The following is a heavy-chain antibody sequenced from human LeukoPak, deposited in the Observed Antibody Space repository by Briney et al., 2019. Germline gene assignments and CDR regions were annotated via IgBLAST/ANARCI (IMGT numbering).Heavy chain of an antibody. Sequence: AGGSLRLSCAASGFTFSSYEMNWVRQAPGKGLEWVSYISSSGSTIYYADSVEGRFTISRDNDKNSIYLQMNSLRAEDTAVYYCAKDATPALGTVYMDVWGKGTTVTISS. CDR2: ISSSGSTI. J-gene: IGHJ6*03. D-gene: IGHD6-13*01. CDR1: GFTFSSYE. CDR3: AKDATPALGTVYMDV. V-gene: IGHV3-48*03.